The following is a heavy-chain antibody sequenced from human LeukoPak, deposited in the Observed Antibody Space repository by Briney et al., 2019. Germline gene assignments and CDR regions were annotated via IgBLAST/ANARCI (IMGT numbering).Heavy chain of an antibody. D-gene: IGHD1-26*01. CDR1: GFTFSSYW. J-gene: IGHJ6*02. Sequence: GGSLRLSCAASGFTFSSYWMSWVRQAPGKGLEWVANIKQDGSEKYYVDSVKGRFTISRDNAKNSLYLQMNSLRAEDTAVYYCARDYGGSYYYYYYYGMDVWGQGTTVIVSS. V-gene: IGHV3-7*05. CDR2: IKQDGSEK. CDR3: ARDYGGSYYYYYYYGMDV.